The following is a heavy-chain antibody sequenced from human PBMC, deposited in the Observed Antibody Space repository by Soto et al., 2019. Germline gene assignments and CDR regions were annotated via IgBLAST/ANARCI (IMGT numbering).Heavy chain of an antibody. CDR2: IKQDGSEK. J-gene: IGHJ5*02. CDR1: GFTFSSYW. CDR3: APDFCSGGSCYEGDYGDYGNWFDP. D-gene: IGHD2-15*01. Sequence: EVQLVESGGGLVQPGGSLRLSCAASGFTFSSYWMSWVRQAPGKGLEWVANIKQDGSEKYYVDSVKGRFTISRDNAKNSRYLQMNSLRAEDTAVYYCAPDFCSGGSCYEGDYGDYGNWFDPWGQGTLVTVSS. V-gene: IGHV3-7*01.